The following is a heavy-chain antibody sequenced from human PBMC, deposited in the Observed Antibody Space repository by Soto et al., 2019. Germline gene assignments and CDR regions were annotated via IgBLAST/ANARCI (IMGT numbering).Heavy chain of an antibody. CDR2: ISSNGGST. J-gene: IGHJ6*02. Sequence: EVQLVESGGGLVQPGGSLRLSCAASGFTFSSYAMHWVRQAPGKGLEYVSVISSNGGSTYYANSVKGRFTISRDNSKNTLYLQMGSLRAEDMAVYYCARGIFDSYGMGVWGQGTTVTVSS. CDR3: ARGIFDSYGMGV. CDR1: GFTFSSYA. V-gene: IGHV3-64*01. D-gene: IGHD2-15*01.